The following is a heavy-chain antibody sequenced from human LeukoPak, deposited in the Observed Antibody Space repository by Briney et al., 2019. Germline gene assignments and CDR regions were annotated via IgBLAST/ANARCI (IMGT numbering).Heavy chain of an antibody. J-gene: IGHJ4*02. CDR2: IYSGGST. CDR1: GFTVSSNY. D-gene: IGHD1-7*01. CDR3: ARGSYNWNFPGDY. Sequence: GGSLRLSCAASGFTVSSNYMSWVRQAPGKGLEWVSVIYSGGSTSYADSVKGRFTISRDTSKNTLYLQMNSLRAEDTAVYYCARGSYNWNFPGDYWGQGTLVTVSS. V-gene: IGHV3-53*01.